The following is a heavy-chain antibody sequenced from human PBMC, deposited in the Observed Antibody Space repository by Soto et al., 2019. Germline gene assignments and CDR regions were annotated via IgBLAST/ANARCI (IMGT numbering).Heavy chain of an antibody. CDR2: INVGNGNA. Sequence: QVQLVQSGAEVKKPGASVKVSCKTSGYTYTEYPIHWVRQAPGQGREWMGWINVGNGNAKYSQKFQGRVTMTRDTSASTVYTELSSLGSEDTAVYYCTSSSERGYWGQGTLVTVSS. J-gene: IGHJ4*02. CDR1: GYTYTEYP. V-gene: IGHV1-3*01. CDR3: TSSSERGY.